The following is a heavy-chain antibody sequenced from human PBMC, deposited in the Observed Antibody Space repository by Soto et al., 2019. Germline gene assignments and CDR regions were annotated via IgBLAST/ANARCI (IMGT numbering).Heavy chain of an antibody. J-gene: IGHJ6*02. CDR2: ISYDGSNK. D-gene: IGHD3-10*01. CDR1: GFTFSSYG. CDR3: AKDHGGSGSYFYYGMDV. Sequence: GGSLRLSCAASGFTFSSYGMHWVRQAPGKGLEWVAVISYDGSNKYYADSVKGRFTISRDNSKNTLYLQMNSLGAEDTAVYYCAKDHGGSGSYFYYGMDVWGQGTTVTVSS. V-gene: IGHV3-30*18.